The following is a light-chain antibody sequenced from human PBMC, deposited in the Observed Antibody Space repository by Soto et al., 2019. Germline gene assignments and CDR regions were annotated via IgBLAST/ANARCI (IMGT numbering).Light chain of an antibody. Sequence: DIQMTQSPSSLSASVGDRVTITCQASQDIRHFVNWYQQKPGKAPNLPIFDASKLETGVPSRFTGSGSGTDFTFSISNLQPEDVATYYCQQYDGYPLTFGGGTKVE. CDR3: QQYDGYPLT. V-gene: IGKV1-33*01. CDR1: QDIRHF. CDR2: DAS. J-gene: IGKJ4*01.